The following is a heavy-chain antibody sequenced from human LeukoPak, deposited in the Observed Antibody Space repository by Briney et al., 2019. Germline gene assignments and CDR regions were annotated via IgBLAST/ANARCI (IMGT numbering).Heavy chain of an antibody. Sequence: GGSLRLSCAVSGFTFSSYWMSWVRQAPGKGLEWVANIKQDGSEKYYVDSVKGRFTISRDNAKNSLYLQMNSLRAEDTAVYYCAKGSSSSGWHKRPFDYWGQGTLVTVSS. V-gene: IGHV3-7*01. D-gene: IGHD6-19*01. CDR1: GFTFSSYW. J-gene: IGHJ4*02. CDR2: IKQDGSEK. CDR3: AKGSSSSGWHKRPFDY.